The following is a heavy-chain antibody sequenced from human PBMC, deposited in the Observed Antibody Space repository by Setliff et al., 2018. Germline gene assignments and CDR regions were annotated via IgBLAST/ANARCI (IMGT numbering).Heavy chain of an antibody. CDR3: ARESVVVVTTTNYYYYIDA. CDR2: IIPIFGTT. Sequence: SVKVSCKASGGAFSNYGITWVRQAPGQGLEWMGGIIPIFGTTTYAQKFLGRVTITTDESSSTGYMELSSLRSEDTAVYFCARESVVVVTTTNYYYYIDAWGEGTTVTVSS. J-gene: IGHJ6*03. D-gene: IGHD2-21*02. V-gene: IGHV1-69*05. CDR1: GGAFSNYG.